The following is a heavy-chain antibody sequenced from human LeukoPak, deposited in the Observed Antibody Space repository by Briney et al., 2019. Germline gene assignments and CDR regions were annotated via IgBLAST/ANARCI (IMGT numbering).Heavy chain of an antibody. J-gene: IGHJ5*02. CDR1: GFTFSTYG. CDR2: ISWNGGST. CDR3: ARGAAWFNP. Sequence: PGRSLRLSCAGSGFTFSTYGMHWVRQAPGKGLEWVSGISWNGGSTGYAGSVKGRFTISRDNAKNALYLQMNSLRAEDTALYYCARGAAWFNPWGQGTLVTVSS. D-gene: IGHD6-13*01. V-gene: IGHV3-20*04.